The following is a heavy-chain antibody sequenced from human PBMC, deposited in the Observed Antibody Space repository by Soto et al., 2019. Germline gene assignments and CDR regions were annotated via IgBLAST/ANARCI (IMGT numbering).Heavy chain of an antibody. CDR1: GGSISSSSYY. Sequence: QLVLQESGPGLVKSSETLSLTCSVSGGSISSSSYYWNWICQSPGKGLEWIGSVYYSGTTYYNPSLKGRVTISVDTYNQFSLRLSSVTAADTAYYFCARRPMIGPVAENAFDIWGQGTRVTVSS. CDR2: VYYSGTT. J-gene: IGHJ3*02. D-gene: IGHD6-19*01. V-gene: IGHV4-39*01. CDR3: ARRPMIGPVAENAFDI.